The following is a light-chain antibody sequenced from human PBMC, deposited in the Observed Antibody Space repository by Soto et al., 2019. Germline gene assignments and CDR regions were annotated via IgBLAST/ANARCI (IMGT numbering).Light chain of an antibody. Sequence: EIVMTQSPATLSVSPGERATHSCRASQSVSSYLAWYQQKPGQAPRLLIYGASTRATGIPARFSGSGSGTEFTLTISSLQSEDFAVYYCQHYNNWPRTFGQGTKVEIK. J-gene: IGKJ1*01. CDR1: QSVSSY. CDR2: GAS. V-gene: IGKV3-15*01. CDR3: QHYNNWPRT.